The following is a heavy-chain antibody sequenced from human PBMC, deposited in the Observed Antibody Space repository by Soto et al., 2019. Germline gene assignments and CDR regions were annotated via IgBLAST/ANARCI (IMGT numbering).Heavy chain of an antibody. CDR3: ARVDEYYDFWSGYYKRANVYYYGMDV. J-gene: IGHJ6*02. V-gene: IGHV3-21*01. CDR2: ISSSSSYI. D-gene: IGHD3-3*01. Sequence: GGSLRLSCAASGFTFSSYSMNWVRQAPGKGLEWVSSISSSSSYIYYADSVKGRFTISRDNAKNSLYLQMNSLRAEDTAVYYCARVDEYYDFWSGYYKRANVYYYGMDVWGQGTTVTVSS. CDR1: GFTFSSYS.